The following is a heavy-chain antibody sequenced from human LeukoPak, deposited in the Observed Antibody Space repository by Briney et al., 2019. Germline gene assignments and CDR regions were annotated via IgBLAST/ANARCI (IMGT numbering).Heavy chain of an antibody. Sequence: GGSLRLSCAASGFTFSSYAMSWVRQAPGKGLEWVSAISGSGGGTYYADSVKGRFTISRDNSKNTLYLQMNSLRAEDTAVYYCAKAPVAGYYYGMDVWGQGTTVTVSS. J-gene: IGHJ6*02. CDR3: AKAPVAGYYYGMDV. D-gene: IGHD6-19*01. CDR1: GFTFSSYA. CDR2: ISGSGGGT. V-gene: IGHV3-23*01.